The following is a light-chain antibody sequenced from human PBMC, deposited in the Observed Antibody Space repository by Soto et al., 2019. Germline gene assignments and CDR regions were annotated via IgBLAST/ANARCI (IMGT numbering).Light chain of an antibody. CDR3: QQRSNWPPIT. J-gene: IGKJ5*01. CDR1: QSVSSSY. CDR2: DAS. Sequence: EIVLTQSPATLSLSPGERATLSCGASQSVSSSYLAWYQQKPGLAPRLLIYDASSRATGIPDRSSGSWSGTDFTLTISRLEPEDFAVYYCQQRSNWPPITFGPGTRLEIK. V-gene: IGKV3D-20*02.